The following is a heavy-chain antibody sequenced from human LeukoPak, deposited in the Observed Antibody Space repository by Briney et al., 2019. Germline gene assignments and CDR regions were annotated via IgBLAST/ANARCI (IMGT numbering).Heavy chain of an antibody. CDR2: IWFDESNK. Sequence: PGGSLRLSCAASGFTFSTYGMHWVRQAPGKGLEWVAVIWFDESNKFYVDSVKGRFTISRDNSKNTVYLQMNSLRAEDTAVYYCARDDFYYYYIDVWGKGTTVTVSS. CDR3: ARDDFYYYYIDV. CDR1: GFTFSTYG. J-gene: IGHJ6*03. V-gene: IGHV3-33*01. D-gene: IGHD2-21*02.